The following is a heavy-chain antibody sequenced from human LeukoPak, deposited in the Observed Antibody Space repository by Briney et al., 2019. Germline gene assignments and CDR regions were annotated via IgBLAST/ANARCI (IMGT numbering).Heavy chain of an antibody. J-gene: IGHJ6*02. CDR1: GFTFSNAW. CDR3: STGGRRESDSSGFYLFYYGMDV. CDR2: IKSTTDGGTT. Sequence: GGSLRLSCAASGFTFSNAWINWVRQAPGKGLEWVGRIKSTTDGGTTDSAAPVKGRFTISRDDSKNTLYLQMDSLKTEDTAVYYCSTGGRRESDSSGFYLFYYGMDVWGQGTTVTVSS. D-gene: IGHD3-22*01. V-gene: IGHV3-15*01.